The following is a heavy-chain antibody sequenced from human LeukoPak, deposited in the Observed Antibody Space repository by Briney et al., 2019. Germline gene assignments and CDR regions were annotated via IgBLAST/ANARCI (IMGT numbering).Heavy chain of an antibody. CDR2: IKSKTDGGTT. Sequence: PGGSLRLSCAASGFTFSNAWMSWVRQAPGKGLEWVGRIKSKTDGGTTDYAAPVKGRFTISRDDSKNTLYLQMNSLKTEDTAVYYCTIQLYGVLANYWGQGTLVTVSS. CDR3: TIQLYGVLANY. CDR1: GFTFSNAW. V-gene: IGHV3-15*01. J-gene: IGHJ4*02. D-gene: IGHD5-18*01.